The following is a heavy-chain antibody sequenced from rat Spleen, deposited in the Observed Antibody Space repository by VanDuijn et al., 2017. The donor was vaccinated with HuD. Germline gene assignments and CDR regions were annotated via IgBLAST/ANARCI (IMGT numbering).Heavy chain of an antibody. CDR3: ARQDYGYLDY. V-gene: IGHV4-2*01. CDR1: GFNFNDYW. D-gene: IGHD1-7*01. J-gene: IGHJ2*01. CDR2: INKDCNII. Sequence: EVQLVESGGGLVQPGRSLKLSCAASGFNFNDYWMGWVRQAPGKGPEWIGEINKDCNIISYNPSFKDKFTISRDNAQSTLYLQMDSLRSEETATYYCARQDYGYLDYWGQGVMVTVSS.